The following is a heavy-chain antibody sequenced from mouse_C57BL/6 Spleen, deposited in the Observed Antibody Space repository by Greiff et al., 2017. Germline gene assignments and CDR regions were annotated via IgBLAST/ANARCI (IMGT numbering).Heavy chain of an antibody. Sequence: VQLLQSGPELVKPGASVKISCTASGFAFSSSWMNWVKQRPGKGLEWIGWINPGDGDTNYNGKFKGKATLTADKPSSTAYMQLSSLTSEDSAVSFCARKGMYYYDFAYWGQVTLVTVSA. CDR3: ARKGMYYYDFAY. J-gene: IGHJ3*01. CDR2: INPGDGDT. CDR1: GFAFSSSW. V-gene: IGHV1-82*01. D-gene: IGHD2-4*01.